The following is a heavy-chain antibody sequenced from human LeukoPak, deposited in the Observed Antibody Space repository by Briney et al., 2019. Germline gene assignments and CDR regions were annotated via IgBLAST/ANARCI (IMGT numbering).Heavy chain of an antibody. CDR1: GYTFTSYG. V-gene: IGHV1-18*01. Sequence: ASVKVSCKASGYTFTSYGISWVRQAPGQGLEWMGWISAYNGNTNYAQKLQGRVTMTTDTSTSTAYMELRSLRSDDTAVYYCARDEYCSSTSCPYYYMDVWGKGTTVTVSS. CDR2: ISAYNGNT. D-gene: IGHD2-2*01. J-gene: IGHJ6*03. CDR3: ARDEYCSSTSCPYYYMDV.